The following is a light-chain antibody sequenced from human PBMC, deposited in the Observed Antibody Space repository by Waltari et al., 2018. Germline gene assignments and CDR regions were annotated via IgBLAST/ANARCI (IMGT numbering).Light chain of an antibody. Sequence: QSVLTQAPSASGTPGQRVTISCSGSISNIGSNAVNWYQQLPGTAPKLLIYKNNRRPSGGPARFSGSRSGTSASLAISGLQSDDDADYYCATWDDSLNGAVFGGGTQLTVL. CDR2: KNN. CDR3: ATWDDSLNGAV. V-gene: IGLV1-44*01. CDR1: ISNIGSNA. J-gene: IGLJ7*01.